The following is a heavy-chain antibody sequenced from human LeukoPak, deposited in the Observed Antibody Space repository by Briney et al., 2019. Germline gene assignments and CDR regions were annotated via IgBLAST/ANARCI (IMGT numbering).Heavy chain of an antibody. CDR1: GGSVSSYY. Sequence: SETLSLTCTVSGGSVSSYYWSWIRQPPGKGLEWIGYIYYSGSTNYNPSLKSRVTISVDTSKNQFSLKLSSVTAADTAVYYCARFACSSTSCYSVWFDPWGQGTLVTVSS. V-gene: IGHV4-59*02. J-gene: IGHJ5*02. CDR2: IYYSGST. CDR3: ARFACSSTSCYSVWFDP. D-gene: IGHD2-2*01.